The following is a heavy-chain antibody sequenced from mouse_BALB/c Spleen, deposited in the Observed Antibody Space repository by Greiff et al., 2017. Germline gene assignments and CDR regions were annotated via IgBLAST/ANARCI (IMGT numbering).Heavy chain of an antibody. CDR3: ARVTGTDMDY. J-gene: IGHJ4*01. CDR2: IDPANGNT. D-gene: IGHD4-1*01. Sequence: EVMLVESGAELVKPGASVKLSCTASGFNIKDTYMHWVKQRPEQGLEWIGRIDPANGNTKYDPKFQGKATITADTSSNTAYLQLSSLTSEDTAVYYCARVTGTDMDYWGQGTSVTVSS. CDR1: GFNIKDTY. V-gene: IGHV14-3*02.